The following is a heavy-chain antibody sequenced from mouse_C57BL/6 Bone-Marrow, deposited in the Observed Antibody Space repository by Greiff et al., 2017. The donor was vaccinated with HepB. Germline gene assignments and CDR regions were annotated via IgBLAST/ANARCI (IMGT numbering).Heavy chain of an antibody. J-gene: IGHJ4*01. CDR3: ARGLRYLYAMDY. Sequence: EVKLQESGAELVKPGASVKLSCTASGFNIKDYYMHWVKQRTEQGLEWIGRIDPEDGETKYAPKFQGKATIPADTSSNTAYLQLSSLTSEDTAVYYCARGLRYLYAMDYWGQGTSVTVSS. V-gene: IGHV14-2*01. D-gene: IGHD1-1*01. CDR2: IDPEDGET. CDR1: GFNIKDYY.